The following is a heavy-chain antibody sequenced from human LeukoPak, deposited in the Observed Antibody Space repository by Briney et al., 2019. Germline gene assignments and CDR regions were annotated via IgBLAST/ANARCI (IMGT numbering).Heavy chain of an antibody. D-gene: IGHD1-26*01. V-gene: IGHV3-30*18. CDR1: GFTFSSYG. J-gene: IGHJ6*02. CDR2: ISYDGSNK. CDR3: AKVRRVGATLTYYYGMDV. Sequence: GGSLRLSCAASGFTFSSYGMHWVRQAPGKGLEWVAVISYDGSNKYYADSVKGRFTISRDNSKNTLYLQMNSLRAEDTAGYYCAKVRRVGATLTYYYGMDVWGQGTTVTVSS.